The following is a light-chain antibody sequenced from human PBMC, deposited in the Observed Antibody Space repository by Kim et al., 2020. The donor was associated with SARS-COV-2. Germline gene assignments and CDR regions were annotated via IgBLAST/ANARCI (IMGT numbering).Light chain of an antibody. CDR2: EVS. CDR1: SSDVGGYKY. V-gene: IGLV2-8*01. Sequence: QSALTQPPSASGSPGQSVTISCTGTSSDVGGYKYVSWYQQHPGKAHKLMIYEVSKRPSGVPDRFSGSKSGNTASLTVSGLQAEDEADYYCSSYAGSNTHYFFGTGTKVTVL. J-gene: IGLJ1*01. CDR3: SSYAGSNTHYF.